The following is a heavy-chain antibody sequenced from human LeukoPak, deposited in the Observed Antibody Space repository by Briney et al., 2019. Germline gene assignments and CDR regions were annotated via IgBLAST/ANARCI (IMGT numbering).Heavy chain of an antibody. CDR1: GFTLSYYG. CDR2: IENDESDK. V-gene: IGHV3-30*02. CDR3: AKDGYCSGGSCYPKHFDC. Sequence: PGGSLRLSCAASGFTLSYYGVHWVRQAPGKGLEWVAFIENDESDKYYADSVKGRFTISRDNSKNTLYLQMNSLRAEDTAVYYCAKDGYCSGGSCYPKHFDCWGQGTLVTVSS. J-gene: IGHJ4*02. D-gene: IGHD2-15*01.